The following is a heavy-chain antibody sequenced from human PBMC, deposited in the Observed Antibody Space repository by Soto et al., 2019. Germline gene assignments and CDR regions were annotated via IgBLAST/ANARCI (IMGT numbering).Heavy chain of an antibody. J-gene: IGHJ6*02. Sequence: QVQLVQSGAEVKKPGSSVKVSCKASGGTFSSYATSWVRQAPGQGLEWMGGIIPIFGTANYAQKFQGRVTITADESTSTAYMELSSLRSEDTAVYYCARDCSSTSCAVYYYYYGMDVWGQGTTVTVSS. CDR1: GGTFSSYA. CDR3: ARDCSSTSCAVYYYYYGMDV. D-gene: IGHD2-2*01. CDR2: IIPIFGTA. V-gene: IGHV1-69*01.